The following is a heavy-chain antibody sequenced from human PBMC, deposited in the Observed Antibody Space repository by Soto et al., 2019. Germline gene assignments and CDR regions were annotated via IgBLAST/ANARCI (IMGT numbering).Heavy chain of an antibody. CDR2: INPNIGGT. J-gene: IGHJ4*02. D-gene: IGHD3-3*01. V-gene: IGHV1-2*02. CDR1: GYTFTDYY. Sequence: QVQLEQSGAEVKKPGASVKVSCKASGYTFTDYYLLWVRQAPGQGLEWMGWINPNIGGTNYAQKFQGRVTMTRDTSISTAYMELSRLRFEDTAVHYCARVVLLEWLHENYFDYWGQGTLVTVSS. CDR3: ARVVLLEWLHENYFDY.